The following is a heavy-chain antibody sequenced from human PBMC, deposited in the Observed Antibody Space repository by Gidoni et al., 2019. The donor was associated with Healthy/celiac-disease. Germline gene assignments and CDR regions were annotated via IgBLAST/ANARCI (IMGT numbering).Heavy chain of an antibody. J-gene: IGHJ4*02. D-gene: IGHD6-19*01. Sequence: QVQLVQSAAGVQKPVSSVQVSCKPSGGTFRSYAISWVRQAPGQGLEWMGGILPSFGTANYAQKFQGRVTITAYESTSTADMELSSLRSEDTAVYYCAGSTKSSGWYGVFDYWGQGTLVTVSS. CDR3: AGSTKSSGWYGVFDY. CDR1: GGTFRSYA. CDR2: ILPSFGTA. V-gene: IGHV1-69*01.